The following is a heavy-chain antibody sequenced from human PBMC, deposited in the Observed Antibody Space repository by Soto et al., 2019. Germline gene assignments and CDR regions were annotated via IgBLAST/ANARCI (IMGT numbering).Heavy chain of an antibody. CDR2: IYYSGST. Sequence: SETLSLTCTVSGGSISSGGYYWSWIRQHPGKGLEWIGYIYYSGSTYYNPSLKSRVTISVDTSKNQFSLKLSSVTAADTAAYYCARDPGRITMIVKPSFAFDIWGQGTMVTVSS. J-gene: IGHJ3*02. CDR3: ARDPGRITMIVKPSFAFDI. V-gene: IGHV4-31*02. D-gene: IGHD3-22*01. CDR1: GGSISSGGYY.